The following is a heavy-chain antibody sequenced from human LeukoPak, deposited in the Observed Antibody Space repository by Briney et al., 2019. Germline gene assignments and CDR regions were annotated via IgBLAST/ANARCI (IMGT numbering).Heavy chain of an antibody. D-gene: IGHD6-19*01. J-gene: IGHJ5*02. V-gene: IGHV1-18*04. CDR1: GYTFNTYG. CDR3: ARDGRQWVPLNWFDP. CDR2: ISAYNGNT. Sequence: GASVKVSCKASGYTFNTYGINWVRQAHGQGLEWMGWISAYNGNTNYAQNFQGRITLTTDTSTSMAYMELTGLRSDDTAVYYCARDGRQWVPLNWFDPWGQGTLVTVSS.